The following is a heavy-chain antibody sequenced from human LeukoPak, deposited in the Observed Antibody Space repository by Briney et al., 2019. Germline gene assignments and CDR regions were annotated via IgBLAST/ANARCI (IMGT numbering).Heavy chain of an antibody. D-gene: IGHD3-9*01. Sequence: ASVKVSCKASGYTFTGYYMHWVRQAPGQGLEWMGWINPNSGGTKYAQKFQGRVTMTRDTSISTAYMEMSRLRSDDTAVYYCATYDILTGYAFDIWGQGTMVTVSS. CDR3: ATYDILTGYAFDI. J-gene: IGHJ3*02. V-gene: IGHV1-2*02. CDR2: INPNSGGT. CDR1: GYTFTGYY.